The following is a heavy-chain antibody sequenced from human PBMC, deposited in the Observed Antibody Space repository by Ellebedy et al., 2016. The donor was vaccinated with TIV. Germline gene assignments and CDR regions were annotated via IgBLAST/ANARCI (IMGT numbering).Heavy chain of an antibody. CDR3: ARQDGDY. V-gene: IGHV4-4*07. J-gene: IGHJ4*02. D-gene: IGHD6-6*01. CDR2: IFPSGSI. CDR1: GASINSYH. Sequence: MPSETLSLTCTVSGASINSYHWSWIRQPAGKGLEWIGRIFPSGSINYHPSLKSRVTMSVDTSKNQFFLKLSYVTAADTAVYYCARQDGDYWGQGTLVTVSS.